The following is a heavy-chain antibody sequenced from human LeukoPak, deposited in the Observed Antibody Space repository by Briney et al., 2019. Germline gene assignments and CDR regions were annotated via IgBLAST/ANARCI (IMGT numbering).Heavy chain of an antibody. CDR1: GGSLSSYY. D-gene: IGHD3-3*01. CDR3: ARGSEDWSGYYLSPRYDY. V-gene: IGHV4-59*01. CDR2: IYYSGST. J-gene: IGHJ4*02. Sequence: SETLSLTCTVSGGSLSSYYWSWIRQPPGKGLEWIGYIYYSGSTNYNPSLKSRVTISVDTSKNQFSLKLSSVTAADTAVYYCARGSEDWSGYYLSPRYDYWGQGTLVTVSS.